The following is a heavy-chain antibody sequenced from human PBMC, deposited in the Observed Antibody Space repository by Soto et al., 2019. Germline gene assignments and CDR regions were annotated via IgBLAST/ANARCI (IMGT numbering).Heavy chain of an antibody. Sequence: VESLKISCNASGYGFTSFWLAWVRQMPWKGLEWMGSIYPRDSDTRYSPSFQGQVTVSADRSTNTAYLQLTSLKASDTAIYYCARQHPLDSFAWCDWGQGTLVTVSS. J-gene: IGHJ4*02. V-gene: IGHV5-51*01. D-gene: IGHD3-9*01. CDR3: ARQHPLDSFAWCD. CDR1: GYGFTSFW. CDR2: IYPRDSDT.